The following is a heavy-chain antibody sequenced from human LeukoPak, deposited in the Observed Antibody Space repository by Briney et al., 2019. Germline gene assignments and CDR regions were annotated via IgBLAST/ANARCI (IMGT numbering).Heavy chain of an antibody. V-gene: IGHV3-30*02. J-gene: IGHJ6*03. CDR2: IRYDGSNK. CDR1: GFTFSSYR. CDR3: AKGFVGATYWVGLDYYYYMDV. D-gene: IGHD1-26*01. Sequence: PGGSLRLSCAASGFTFSSYRMTWVRQAPGKGLEWVAFIRYDGSNKYYADSVKGRFTISRDNSKNTLYLQMNSLRAEDTAVYYCAKGFVGATYWVGLDYYYYMDVWGKGTTVTISS.